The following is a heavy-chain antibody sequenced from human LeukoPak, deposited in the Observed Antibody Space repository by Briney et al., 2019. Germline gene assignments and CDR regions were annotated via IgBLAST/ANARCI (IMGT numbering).Heavy chain of an antibody. CDR3: ARVRSDYGDFGNY. Sequence: ASVKVSCKASGYSFTSYGISWVRQAPGQGLEWMGRISVHTGNTNYAQKLQGRVTMTTDTSTSTAYMGLRSLRSDDTAVYYCARVRSDYGDFGNYWGQGTLVTVSS. V-gene: IGHV1-18*04. CDR2: ISVHTGNT. D-gene: IGHD4-17*01. CDR1: GYSFTSYG. J-gene: IGHJ4*02.